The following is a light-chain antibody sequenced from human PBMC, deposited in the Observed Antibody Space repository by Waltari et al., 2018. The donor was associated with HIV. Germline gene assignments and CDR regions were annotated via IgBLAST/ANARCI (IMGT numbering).Light chain of an antibody. CDR1: SSDVGGYNL. Sequence: QSALTQPASVSGSPGQSITISCTGTSSDVGGYNLVSWYQQHPGKAPKLMISEVSKRPSGVSKRFSGSKSGNTASLTISGLQAEDEADYYCCSYAGSRVFGGGTKLTVL. CDR2: EVS. CDR3: CSYAGSRV. J-gene: IGLJ3*02. V-gene: IGLV2-23*02.